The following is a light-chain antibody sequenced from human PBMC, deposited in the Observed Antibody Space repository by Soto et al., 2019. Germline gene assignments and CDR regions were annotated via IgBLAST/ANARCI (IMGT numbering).Light chain of an antibody. CDR1: QAVNSW. CDR3: QQSNNHPIS. V-gene: IGKV1-12*01. J-gene: IGKJ5*01. Sequence: QLTHSPSSISASVGDRVTITCLASQAVNSWLAWFQQKPGMAPKLVIYDVSSLQSGVPSRFSGSGSGTEFTLTISSLQPEDFATYYCQQSNNHPISFGQGTRLEI. CDR2: DVS.